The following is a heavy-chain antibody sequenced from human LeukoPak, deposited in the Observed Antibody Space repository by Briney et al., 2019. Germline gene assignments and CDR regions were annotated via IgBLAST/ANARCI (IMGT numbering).Heavy chain of an antibody. D-gene: IGHD3-9*01. V-gene: IGHV3-48*04. Sequence: GGSLRLSCAASGFPFSTHSVNWVRQAPGKGLEWISYISSSSSTIYYADSVKGRFTISRDNAKNSLYLQMTSLRAEDTALYYCATARQPYDILTGLADWGQGTLVTVSS. J-gene: IGHJ4*02. CDR3: ATARQPYDILTGLAD. CDR2: ISSSSSTI. CDR1: GFPFSTHS.